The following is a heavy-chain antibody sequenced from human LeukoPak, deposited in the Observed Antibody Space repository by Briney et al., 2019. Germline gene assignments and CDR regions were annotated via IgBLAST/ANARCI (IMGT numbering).Heavy chain of an antibody. D-gene: IGHD4-17*01. CDR2: IYHSGST. J-gene: IGHJ4*02. CDR1: GYSISSGYY. Sequence: SETLSLTCTVSGYSISSGYYWGWIRQPPGKGLEWIGSIYHSGSTYYNPSLKSRVTISVDTSKNQFSLKLSSVTAADTAVYYCARGSFYGDYCFDYWGQGTLVTVSS. CDR3: ARGSFYGDYCFDY. V-gene: IGHV4-38-2*02.